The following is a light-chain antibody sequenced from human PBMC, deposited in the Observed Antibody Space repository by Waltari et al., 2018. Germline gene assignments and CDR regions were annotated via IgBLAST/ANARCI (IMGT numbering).Light chain of an antibody. CDR3: QHYNNWPPGIT. CDR2: GAS. J-gene: IGKJ5*01. CDR1: QNVGSD. Sequence: EILMTQSPATMSLSPGERATFSCRASQNVGSDLAWYQQRRGQPPRLLIYGASNRATGVPARFSGSGSGTELSLTISGLESDDFAVYYCQHYNNWPPGITFGQGTRLELE. V-gene: IGKV3-15*01.